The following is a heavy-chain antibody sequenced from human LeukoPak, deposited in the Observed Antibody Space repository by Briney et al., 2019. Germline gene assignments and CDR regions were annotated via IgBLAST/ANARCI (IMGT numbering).Heavy chain of an antibody. CDR1: GFTVSNYY. J-gene: IGHJ4*02. D-gene: IGHD6-19*01. Sequence: GGSLRLSCAASGFTVSNYYMSWVRQAPGKGLEWVSVIYSGGDTYYADSVKGRFTISRDNSKNTLYLQMNNLRAEDTAVYYCATSPVTGMIYFDYWGQGTLITVSS. CDR3: ATSPVTGMIYFDY. V-gene: IGHV3-66*01. CDR2: IYSGGDT.